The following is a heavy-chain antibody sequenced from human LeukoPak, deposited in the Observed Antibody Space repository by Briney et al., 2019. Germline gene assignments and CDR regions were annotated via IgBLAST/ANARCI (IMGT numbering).Heavy chain of an antibody. CDR1: GFRFDSFY. V-gene: IGHV3-11*04. J-gene: IGHJ4*02. D-gene: IGHD3-22*01. CDR2: ISASGAVP. Sequence: PGGSLRLSRAASGFRFDSFYMGWIRQVPGKGLDYIALISASGAVPYYAESVEGRFTISRDNAKNSVSLQMNSLSADDTAIYYCARSLIVASEDYWGQGTQVIVSS. CDR3: ARSLIVASEDY.